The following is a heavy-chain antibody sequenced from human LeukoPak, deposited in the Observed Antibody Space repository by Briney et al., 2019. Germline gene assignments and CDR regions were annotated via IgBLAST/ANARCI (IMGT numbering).Heavy chain of an antibody. V-gene: IGHV4-39*07. CDR1: GGSISSSSYY. J-gene: IGHJ4*02. CDR3: AGRRLYYFDY. CDR2: IYYSGST. Sequence: SETLSLTCTVSGGSISSSSYYWGWIRQPPGKGLEWIGSIYYSGSTYYNPSLKSRVTISVDTSKNQFSLKLSSVTAADTAVYYCAGRRLYYFDYWGQGTLVTVSS.